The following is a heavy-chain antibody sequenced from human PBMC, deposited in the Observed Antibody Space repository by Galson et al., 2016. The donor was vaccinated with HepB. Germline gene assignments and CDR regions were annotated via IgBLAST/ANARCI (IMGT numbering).Heavy chain of an antibody. CDR1: GFTFSSYS. Sequence: SLRLSCAASGFTFSSYSMNWVRQAPGKGLEWVSSISSSSTYIFYADSVKGRFTISRDNAKSSLYLQMNSLRAEDTAVYYCARQVGLQGYSYWGQGTLVTLCS. CDR2: ISSSSTYI. V-gene: IGHV3-21*01. D-gene: IGHD2-15*01. J-gene: IGHJ4*02. CDR3: ARQVGLQGYSY.